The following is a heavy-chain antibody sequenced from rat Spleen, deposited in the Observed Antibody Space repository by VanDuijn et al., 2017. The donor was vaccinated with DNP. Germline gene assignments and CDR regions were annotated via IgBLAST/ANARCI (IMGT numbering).Heavy chain of an antibody. Sequence: EVQLQESGPGLVRPSQSLSLTCSVTGYSITSHYWGWIRKFPGNKMEWIGHIKYSGITSYNPSLTSRISITRDTSKNQFFLQLNSVTSEDTTTYYCARYITTGAMDAWGQGTSVTVSS. D-gene: IGHD1-10*01. CDR2: IKYSGIT. CDR3: ARYITTGAMDA. V-gene: IGHV3-1*01. J-gene: IGHJ4*01. CDR1: GYSITSHY.